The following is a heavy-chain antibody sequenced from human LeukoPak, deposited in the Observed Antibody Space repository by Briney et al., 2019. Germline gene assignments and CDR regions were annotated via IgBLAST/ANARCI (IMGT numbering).Heavy chain of an antibody. CDR3: ARGGSGSFHAFDI. V-gene: IGHV1-69*13. D-gene: IGHD1-26*01. J-gene: IGHJ3*02. CDR2: IIPIFGTA. CDR1: GGTFSGYA. Sequence: ASVKVSCKASGGTFSGYAISWVRQAPGQGLEWMGGIIPIFGTANYAQGFQGRVTITADESTSTAYMELSSLRSEDTAVYYCARGGSGSFHAFDIWGQGTMVTVSS.